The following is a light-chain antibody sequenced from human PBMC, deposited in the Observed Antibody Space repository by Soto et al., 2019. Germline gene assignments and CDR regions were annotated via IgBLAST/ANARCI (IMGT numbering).Light chain of an antibody. CDR1: SRDVGGYNY. Sequence: QSALTPPASVSGSPGKSITISCSGTSRDVGGYNYVSWYQQHPGKAPKLMIYDVSNRPSGVSNRFSGSKSGNTCFLTISGLQAEHEADDYCSAYTLISTPVVLGGGTKHTVL. CDR3: SAYTLISTPVV. CDR2: DVS. V-gene: IGLV2-14*01. J-gene: IGLJ2*01.